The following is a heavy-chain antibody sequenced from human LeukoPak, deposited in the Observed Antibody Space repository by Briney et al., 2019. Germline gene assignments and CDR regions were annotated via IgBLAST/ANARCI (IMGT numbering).Heavy chain of an antibody. V-gene: IGHV1-69*13. D-gene: IGHD4-17*01. J-gene: IGHJ4*02. CDR2: IIASFGTA. CDR3: ARGFYGDYVFDY. Sequence: SVKVSCKASGGTLSRYAISWARQAPGQGLEWMGGIIASFGTANYAQKFQGRVTISADESSGTAYMELSSLRSEDTAVYYCARGFYGDYVFDYWGQGTLVTVSS. CDR1: GGTLSRYA.